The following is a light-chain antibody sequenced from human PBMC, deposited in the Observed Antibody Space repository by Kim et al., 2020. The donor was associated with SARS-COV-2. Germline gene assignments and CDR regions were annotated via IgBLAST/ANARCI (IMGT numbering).Light chain of an antibody. V-gene: IGKV1-9*01. CDR2: SAS. CDR3: QQVKTFPHP. J-gene: IGKJ2*01. Sequence: SASVGDRVTITCRASQDISSNLAWYQQIPGKAPKLLIHSASTLQSGAPSRFSGSGSATDFTLTISSLQPEDFASYYCQQVKTFPHPFGQGTKLEIK. CDR1: QDISSN.